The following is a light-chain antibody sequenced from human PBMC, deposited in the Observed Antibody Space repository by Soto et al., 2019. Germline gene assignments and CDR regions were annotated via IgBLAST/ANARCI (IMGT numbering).Light chain of an antibody. CDR1: QSISSY. CDR3: QQRSNWPPIT. J-gene: IGKJ5*01. Sequence: EIVWTQSPATLSLSPGERATLSCRAGQSISSYLAWYQQKPGQAPRLLIYDASNRATGIPARFSGSGSGTDFTLTISSLEPEDFAVYYCQQRSNWPPITFGQGTRLEI. V-gene: IGKV3-11*01. CDR2: DAS.